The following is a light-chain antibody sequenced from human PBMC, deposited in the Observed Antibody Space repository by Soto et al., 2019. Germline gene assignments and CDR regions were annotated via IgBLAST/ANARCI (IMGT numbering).Light chain of an antibody. CDR1: GSNIGRNY. V-gene: IGLV1-51*01. CDR3: GTWDESLGAGV. CDR2: DDS. Sequence: QSVLTQPASLSAPPGEKVTISCSGRGSNIGRNYVSWYRQFPGTAPQLLIYDDSKRHSGVPDRLSGSRCGTSASLAIAGLQPGDEAVYYCGTWDESLGAGVFGGGTKLTVL. J-gene: IGLJ2*01.